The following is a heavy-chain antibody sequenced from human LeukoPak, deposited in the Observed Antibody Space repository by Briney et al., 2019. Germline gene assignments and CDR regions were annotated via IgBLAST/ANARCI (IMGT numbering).Heavy chain of an antibody. J-gene: IGHJ4*02. V-gene: IGHV3-30*02. CDR3: AKDGYSSGWSLYYFDY. Sequence: GGSLRLSCAASGFTFSSYGMHWVRQAPGKGLEWVAFIRYDGSNKYYADSVKGRFTISRDNSKNTLYLQMNSLRAEDTAVYYCAKDGYSSGWSLYYFDYWGQGTLVTVSS. CDR1: GFTFSSYG. D-gene: IGHD6-19*01. CDR2: IRYDGSNK.